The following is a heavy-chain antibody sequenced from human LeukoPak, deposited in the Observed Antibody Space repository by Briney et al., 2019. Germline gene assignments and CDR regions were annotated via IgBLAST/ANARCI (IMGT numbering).Heavy chain of an antibody. V-gene: IGHV4-59*05. CDR2: VFYSGSA. CDR3: ARIGHGANSHLKWYFDL. J-gene: IGHJ2*01. CDR1: GGSVSGYY. Sequence: SETLSLTCAVYGGSVSGYYWSWIRQPPGKGLEWIGSVFYSGSAYYSPSFKSRLDIPLDTSKNQFSLKLSSVTAADTAVYYCARIGHGANSHLKWYFDLWGRGTLVTVSS. D-gene: IGHD4-23*01.